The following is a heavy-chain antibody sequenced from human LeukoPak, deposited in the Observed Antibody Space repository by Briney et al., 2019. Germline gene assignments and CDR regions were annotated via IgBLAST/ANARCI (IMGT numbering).Heavy chain of an antibody. J-gene: IGHJ5*02. Sequence: SFSNYWMSWVRQAPGKGLEWIGSIYYSGSTYYNPSLKSRVTISVDTSKNQFSLKLSSVTAADTAVYYCARHYGPWGQGTLITVSS. V-gene: IGHV4-39*01. CDR3: ARHYGP. D-gene: IGHD3-16*01. CDR1: SFSNYW. CDR2: IYYSGST.